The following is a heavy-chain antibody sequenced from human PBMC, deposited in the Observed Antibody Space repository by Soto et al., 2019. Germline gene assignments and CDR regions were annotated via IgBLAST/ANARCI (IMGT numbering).Heavy chain of an antibody. D-gene: IGHD3-10*01. CDR1: GYTFTGYY. CDR2: INPNSGGT. CDR3: ARDQGSGFGELEAEYYYYGMDV. Sequence: ASVKVSCKASGYTFTGYYMHWVRQAPGQGLEWMGWINPNSGGTNYAQKFQGWVTVTRDTSISTAYMELSRLRSDDTAVYYCARDQGSGFGELEAEYYYYGMDVWGQGTTVTVSS. V-gene: IGHV1-2*04. J-gene: IGHJ6*02.